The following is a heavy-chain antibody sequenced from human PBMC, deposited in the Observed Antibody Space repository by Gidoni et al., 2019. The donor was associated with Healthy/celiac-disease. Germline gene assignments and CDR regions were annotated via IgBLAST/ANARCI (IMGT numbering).Heavy chain of an antibody. CDR3: AREHCSSTSCYGYYYGMDV. J-gene: IGHJ6*02. D-gene: IGHD2-2*01. CDR2: ISSSSSYI. CDR1: GFTFSSYS. V-gene: IGHV3-21*01. Sequence: EVQLVEYGGGLVKPGGSLRLSCSASGFTFSSYSMNWVRQAPGKGLEWVSSISSSSSYIYYADSVKGRFTISRDNAKNSLYLQMNSLRAEDTAVYYCAREHCSSTSCYGYYYGMDVWGQGTTVTVSS.